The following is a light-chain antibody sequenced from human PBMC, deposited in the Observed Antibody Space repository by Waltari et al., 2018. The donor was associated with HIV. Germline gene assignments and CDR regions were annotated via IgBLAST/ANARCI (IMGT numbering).Light chain of an antibody. CDR1: SSNIRAPSD. CDR2: VST. J-gene: IGLJ3*02. CDR3: QSYDSSLGASV. V-gene: IGLV1-40*01. Sequence: QSVLTQPPSVSVAPGRSVIITCPGTSSNIRAPSDLPWYQQLQGAAPKFLISVSTNRPSAVRDRLSGSKSGTSASLAITGLQAGDEADYYCQSYDSSLGASVFGGGTKLTVL.